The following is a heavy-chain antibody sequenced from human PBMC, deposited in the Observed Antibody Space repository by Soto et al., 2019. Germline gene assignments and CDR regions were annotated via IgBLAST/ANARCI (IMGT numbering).Heavy chain of an antibody. CDR1: GFTFSSYG. CDR2: ISYDGSNK. D-gene: IGHD2-21*02. V-gene: IGHV3-30*18. CDR3: AKDQGGDWYYFDY. Sequence: GGSLRLSCAASGFTFSSYGMHWVRQAPGKGLEWVAVISYDGSNKYYADTVKGRFTISRDNSKNTLYLQMNSLRAEDTAVYYCAKDQGGDWYYFDYWGQGTLVTVSS. J-gene: IGHJ4*02.